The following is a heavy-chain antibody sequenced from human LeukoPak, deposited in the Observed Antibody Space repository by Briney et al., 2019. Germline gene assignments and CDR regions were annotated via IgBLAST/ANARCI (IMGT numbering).Heavy chain of an antibody. CDR3: ARDCLGSQFWSGYYLGPDNYFDY. V-gene: IGHV3-7*01. CDR2: IKQDGTET. J-gene: IGHJ4*02. D-gene: IGHD3-3*01. Sequence: ESLRLSCVASGLTFNRYWMSWLRQVPGKGLEWVANIKQDGTETHYVDSVKGRFTISRDNAKSSLYLQMNSLRAEDTAVYYCARDCLGSQFWSGYYLGPDNYFDYWGQGSLVTVSS. CDR1: GLTFNRYW.